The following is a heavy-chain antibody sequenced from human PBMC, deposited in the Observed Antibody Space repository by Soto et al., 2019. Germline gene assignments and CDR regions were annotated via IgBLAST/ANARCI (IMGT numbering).Heavy chain of an antibody. Sequence: SETLSLTCAVYGGSFSGYYWSWIRQPPGKGLEWIGEINHSGSTNYNPSLKSRVTISVDTSKNQFSLKLSSVTAADTAVYYCARRLYSGSYRVFDPWGQGTLVTVSS. D-gene: IGHD6-6*01. CDR3: ARRLYSGSYRVFDP. CDR2: INHSGST. J-gene: IGHJ5*02. CDR1: GGSFSGYY. V-gene: IGHV4-34*01.